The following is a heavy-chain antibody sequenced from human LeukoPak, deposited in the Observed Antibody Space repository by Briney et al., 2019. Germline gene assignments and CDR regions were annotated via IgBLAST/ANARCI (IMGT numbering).Heavy chain of an antibody. CDR3: AEAAFIRTSYFDY. V-gene: IGHV3-23*01. Sequence: GGSLRLSCAASGFTFSTYTMSWVRQAPGKGLEWVSAISCSGGNTYYADSVKGRFTISRDNSKNTLYLQMDSLRAVDTAVYSCAEAAFIRTSYFDYCGQGTLVTASS. D-gene: IGHD2-15*01. J-gene: IGHJ4*02. CDR2: ISCSGGNT. CDR1: GFTFSTYT.